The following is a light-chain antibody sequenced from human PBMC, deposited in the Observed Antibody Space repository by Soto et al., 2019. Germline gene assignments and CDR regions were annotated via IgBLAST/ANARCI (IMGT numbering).Light chain of an antibody. CDR1: QSVSSSY. J-gene: IGKJ4*01. V-gene: IGKV3-20*01. Sequence: EIVLTQSPGTLSLSPGERATLSCRASQSVSSSYLAWYQHKRGQAPRLLVYGASSRATGIPDRFSGSGSGTDFTLTISRLEPADSAVYYCQQYGSSPTFGGGTSVEIK. CDR3: QQYGSSPT. CDR2: GAS.